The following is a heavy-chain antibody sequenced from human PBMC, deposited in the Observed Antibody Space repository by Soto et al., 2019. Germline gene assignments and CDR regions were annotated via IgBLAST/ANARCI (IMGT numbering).Heavy chain of an antibody. CDR1: GSTFSSYA. CDR3: AKGWGVRGPRDD. CDR2: ISGSGGST. J-gene: IGHJ4*02. V-gene: IGHV3-23*01. Sequence: EVQLLESGGGLVQPGGSLRLSCAASGSTFSSYAMSWVRQAPGRGLEWVSAISGSGGSTYYADSVKGRFTISRDNSKNTLYLQMNSLRAEDTAVYYCAKGWGVRGPRDDWGQGTLVTVSS. D-gene: IGHD3-10*01.